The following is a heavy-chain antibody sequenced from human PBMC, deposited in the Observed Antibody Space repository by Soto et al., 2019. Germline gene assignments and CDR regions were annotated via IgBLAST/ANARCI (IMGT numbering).Heavy chain of an antibody. D-gene: IGHD1-26*01. CDR1: GFTFSSYG. V-gene: IGHV3-30*18. CDR2: ISYDGSNK. J-gene: IGHJ4*02. CDR3: AKGAGSGSYWEEKPYYFDY. Sequence: GGSLRLSCAASGFTFSSYGMHWVRQAPGKGLEWVAVISYDGSNKYYADSVKGRFTISRDNSKNTLYLQMNSLRAEDTAVYYCAKGAGSGSYWEEKPYYFDYWGQGTLVTVSS.